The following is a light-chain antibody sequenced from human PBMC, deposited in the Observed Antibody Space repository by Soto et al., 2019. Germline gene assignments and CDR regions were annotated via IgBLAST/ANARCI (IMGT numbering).Light chain of an antibody. CDR2: RGS. Sequence: EVVLTQSPGTLSLSPGERATLSCRASQNIRGNELAWYQQKPGQAPRLLLYRGSSRATDIPDRFTGRGSGTEFTLTTSRLEPEDFAVYYCQDYGTSAPWTFGQGTKVEIK. V-gene: IGKV3-20*01. J-gene: IGKJ1*01. CDR3: QDYGTSAPWT. CDR1: QNIRGNE.